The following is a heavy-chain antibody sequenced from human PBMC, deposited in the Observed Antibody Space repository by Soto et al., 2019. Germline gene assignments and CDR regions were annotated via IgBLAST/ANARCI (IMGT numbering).Heavy chain of an antibody. CDR1: GFTFSSYS. CDR2: ISSSSSTI. Sequence: ESGGGLVQPGGSLRLSCAASGFTFSSYSMNWVRQAPGKGLEWGSYISSSSSTIYYADSVKGRFTISRDNAKNSLYLQMNSLRDEDTAVYYCASGGYYDSSGYKYFQHWGQGTLVTVSS. D-gene: IGHD3-22*01. J-gene: IGHJ1*01. V-gene: IGHV3-48*02. CDR3: ASGGYYDSSGYKYFQH.